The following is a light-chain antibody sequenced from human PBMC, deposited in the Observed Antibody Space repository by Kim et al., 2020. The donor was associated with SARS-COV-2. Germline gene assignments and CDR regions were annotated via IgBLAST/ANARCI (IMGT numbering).Light chain of an antibody. Sequence: ASVRDRVTSTCQASHEIKKCLHWYQQTPGKAPKLLIYDASNLEAGVPSRFSGSGSGTDFTLTISSLQPEDIATYYCQQCDDLPFTFGPGTKVDIK. J-gene: IGKJ3*01. V-gene: IGKV1-33*01. CDR2: DAS. CDR3: QQCDDLPFT. CDR1: HEIKKC.